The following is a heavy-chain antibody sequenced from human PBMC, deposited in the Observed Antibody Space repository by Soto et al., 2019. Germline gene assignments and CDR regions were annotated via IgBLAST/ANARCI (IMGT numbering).Heavy chain of an antibody. Sequence: QVQLQESGPGLVKPSQTLSLACTVSGGSISSGDYYWSWIRQHPGKGLEWIAYIYYSGSTYYNPSLKSRVSISVDTSKNQFSLRLRSVTAADTAVYYCARGGGLFSDWFDPWGQGTLVTVSS. D-gene: IGHD3-16*01. CDR1: GGSISSGDYY. V-gene: IGHV4-31*03. CDR2: IYYSGST. CDR3: ARGGGLFSDWFDP. J-gene: IGHJ5*02.